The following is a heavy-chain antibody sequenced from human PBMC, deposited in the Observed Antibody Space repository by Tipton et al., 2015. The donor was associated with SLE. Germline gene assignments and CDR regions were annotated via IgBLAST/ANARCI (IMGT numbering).Heavy chain of an antibody. CDR3: ARDNLSGAFDI. V-gene: IGHV3-21*01. D-gene: IGHD2/OR15-2a*01. CDR1: GFTFSSYS. J-gene: IGHJ3*02. CDR2: ISSSSSYI. Sequence: SLRLSCAASGFTFSSYSMNWVRQAPGKGLEWVSSISSSSSYIYYADSVKGRFTISRDNAKNSLYLQMNSLRAEDTAVYHCARDNLSGAFDIWGQGTMVTVSS.